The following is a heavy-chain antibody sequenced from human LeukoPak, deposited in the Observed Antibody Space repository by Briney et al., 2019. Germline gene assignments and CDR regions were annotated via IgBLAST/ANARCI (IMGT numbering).Heavy chain of an antibody. V-gene: IGHV4-59*12. CDR1: GGSISSYY. Sequence: SETLSLTCTVSGGSISSYYWSWIRQPPEKGLEFIGCIYYSGNTNYNPSLKSRVTISVDTSKNQFSLKLSTVTAADTAVYYCARIDTSGYNGYSFDYWGQGTRVTVSS. D-gene: IGHD3-22*01. CDR3: ARIDTSGYNGYSFDY. CDR2: IYYSGNT. J-gene: IGHJ4*02.